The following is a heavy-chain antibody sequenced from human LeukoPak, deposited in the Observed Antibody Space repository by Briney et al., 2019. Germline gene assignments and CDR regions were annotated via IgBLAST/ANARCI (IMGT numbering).Heavy chain of an antibody. CDR1: GGSITSYY. CDR3: ARHIAVASYYYGMDV. J-gene: IGHJ6*02. V-gene: IGHV4-59*08. CDR2: IYYTGST. D-gene: IGHD6-19*01. Sequence: SETLSLTCTVSGGSITSYYWSWIRQPPGKGLEWMGYIYYTGSTNYNPSLKTRVTISVDTSKNQSSLKLSSVTAADTAVYYCARHIAVASYYYGMDVWGQGTTVTVSS.